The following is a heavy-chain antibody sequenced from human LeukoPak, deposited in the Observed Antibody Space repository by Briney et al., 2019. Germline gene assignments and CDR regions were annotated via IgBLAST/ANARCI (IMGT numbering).Heavy chain of an antibody. Sequence: PSETLSLTCTVSGGSISSSSYYWGWIRQPPGKGLEWIGSIYYSGSIYYNPSLKSRVTISVDTPKNQFSLKLSSVTAADTAVCYCARVGIRGQWLAQYYFDYWGQGTLVTVSS. J-gene: IGHJ4*02. D-gene: IGHD6-19*01. V-gene: IGHV4-39*07. CDR1: GGSISSSSYY. CDR2: IYYSGSI. CDR3: ARVGIRGQWLAQYYFDY.